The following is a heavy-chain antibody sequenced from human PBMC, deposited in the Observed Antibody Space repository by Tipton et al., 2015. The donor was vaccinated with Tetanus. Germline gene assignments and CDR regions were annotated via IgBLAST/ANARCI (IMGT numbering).Heavy chain of an antibody. CDR2: ISSSSSYI. CDR1: GFTFSSYS. D-gene: IGHD6-19*01. Sequence: SLRLSCAASGFTFSSYSMNWVRQAPGKGLEWVSSISSSSSYIYYADSVKGRFTISRDNAKNSLYLQMNSLRAEDTAVYYCAREFYPDRMAVAGDFDYWGQGTLVTVSS. V-gene: IGHV3-21*01. J-gene: IGHJ4*02. CDR3: AREFYPDRMAVAGDFDY.